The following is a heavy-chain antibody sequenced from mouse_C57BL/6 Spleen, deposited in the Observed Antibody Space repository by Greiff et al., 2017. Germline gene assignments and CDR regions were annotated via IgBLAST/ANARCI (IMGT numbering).Heavy chain of an antibody. CDR3: ASSIYDGYYVYYAMDY. CDR1: GYTFTSYW. D-gene: IGHD2-3*01. CDR2: IDPNSGGT. V-gene: IGHV1-72*01. Sequence: QVQLQQPGAELVKPGASVKLSCKASGYTFTSYWTHWVKQRPGRGLEWIGRIDPNSGGTKYNEKFKSKATLTVDKPSSTAYMQLSSLTSEDSAVYYCASSIYDGYYVYYAMDYWGQGASVTVSS. J-gene: IGHJ4*01.